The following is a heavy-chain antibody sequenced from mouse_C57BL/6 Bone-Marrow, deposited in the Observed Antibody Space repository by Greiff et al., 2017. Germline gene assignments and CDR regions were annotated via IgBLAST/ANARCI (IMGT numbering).Heavy chain of an antibody. CDR1: GFTFSDYG. CDR2: ISSGSSTI. Sequence: EVKLMESGGGLVKPGGSLKLSCAASGFTFSDYGMHWVRQAPEKGLEWVAYISSGSSTIYYADTVKGRFTISRDNAKNTLFLQMTSLRSEDTAMYYCARDSNYEDYAMDYWGQGTSVTVSS. V-gene: IGHV5-17*01. J-gene: IGHJ4*01. D-gene: IGHD2-5*01. CDR3: ARDSNYEDYAMDY.